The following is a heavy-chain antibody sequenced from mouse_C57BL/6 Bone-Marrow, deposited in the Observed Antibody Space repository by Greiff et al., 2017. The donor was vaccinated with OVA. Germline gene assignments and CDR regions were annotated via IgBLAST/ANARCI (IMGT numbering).Heavy chain of an antibody. CDR3: ARWFPDY. Sequence: VKLVESGAELVKPGASVKLSCKASGYTFTSYWMHWVKQRPGQGLEWIGMIHPNSGSTNYNEKFKSKATLTVDKSSSTAYMQLSSLTSEDSAVYYCARWFPDYWGQGTTLTVSS. CDR1: GYTFTSYW. D-gene: IGHD2-2*01. J-gene: IGHJ2*01. CDR2: IHPNSGST. V-gene: IGHV1-64*01.